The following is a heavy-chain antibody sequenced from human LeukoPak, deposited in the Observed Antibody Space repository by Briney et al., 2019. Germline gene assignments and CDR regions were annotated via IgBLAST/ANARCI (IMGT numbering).Heavy chain of an antibody. CDR3: ARKPTTSDAFDL. V-gene: IGHV4-4*02. Sequence: SGTLSLTCAVSSGSISTGIWWSWVRHLPGKGLEWIGEIYHSGSTNYNPSLTSRATISVDKSKGQFSLKVTSVTAADTAIYYCARKPTTSDAFDLWGHGTMVTVSS. CDR1: SGSISTGIW. CDR2: IYHSGST. D-gene: IGHD1-26*01. J-gene: IGHJ3*01.